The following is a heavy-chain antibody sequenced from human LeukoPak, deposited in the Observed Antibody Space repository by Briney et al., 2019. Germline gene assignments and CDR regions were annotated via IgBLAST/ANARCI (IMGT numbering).Heavy chain of an antibody. V-gene: IGHV3-48*03. J-gene: IGHJ4*02. CDR1: GFTFSSYE. D-gene: IGHD3-22*01. Sequence: QSGGSLRLSCAASGFTFSSYEMNWVRQAPGKGLEWVSYISSSGSTIYYADSVKGRFTISRDNSRNTLYLQMNSLRAEDTAVYYCARDKYYYDSSGYYPTPFDYWGQGTLVTVSS. CDR2: ISSSGSTI. CDR3: ARDKYYYDSSGYYPTPFDY.